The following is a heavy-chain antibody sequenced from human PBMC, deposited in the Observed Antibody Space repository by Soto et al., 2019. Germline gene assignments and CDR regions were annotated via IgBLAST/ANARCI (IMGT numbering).Heavy chain of an antibody. CDR2: IYYSGST. J-gene: IGHJ3*02. CDR3: ARDNYYDSSGYYYGGIAFDI. CDR1: GGSISSGGYY. D-gene: IGHD3-22*01. Sequence: SETLSLTCTVSGGSISSGGYYWSWIRQHPGKGLEWIGYIYYSGSTYYNPSLKSRVTISVDRSKNQFSLKLSSVTAADTAVYYCARDNYYDSSGYYYGGIAFDIWGQETMVTVS. V-gene: IGHV4-31*03.